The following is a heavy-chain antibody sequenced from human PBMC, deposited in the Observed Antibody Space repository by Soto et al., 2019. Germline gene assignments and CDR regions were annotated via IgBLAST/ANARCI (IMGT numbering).Heavy chain of an antibody. V-gene: IGHV3-30-3*01. CDR3: ARDIYCSGGSCYSDSWYYYYGMDV. CDR1: GFTFSSYA. Sequence: GGSLRLSCAASGFTFSSYAMHWVRQAPGKGLEWVAVISYDGSNKYYADSVKGRFTISRDNSKNTLYLQMNSLRAEDTAVYYCARDIYCSGGSCYSDSWYYYYGMDVWGQGTTVTVSS. CDR2: ISYDGSNK. D-gene: IGHD2-15*01. J-gene: IGHJ6*02.